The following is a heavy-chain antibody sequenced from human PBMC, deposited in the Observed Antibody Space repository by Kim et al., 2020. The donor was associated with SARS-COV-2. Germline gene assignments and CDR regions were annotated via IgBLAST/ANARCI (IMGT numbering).Heavy chain of an antibody. V-gene: IGHV1-2*02. Sequence: ASVKVSCKASGYTFTGYYMHWVRQAPGQGLEWMGWINPNSGGTNYAQKFQGRVTMTRDTSISTAYMELSRLRSDDTAVYYCARNQQTIRQIYYYGMDVWGQGTTVTVSS. D-gene: IGHD3-3*02. CDR2: INPNSGGT. CDR1: GYTFTGYY. J-gene: IGHJ6*02. CDR3: ARNQQTIRQIYYYGMDV.